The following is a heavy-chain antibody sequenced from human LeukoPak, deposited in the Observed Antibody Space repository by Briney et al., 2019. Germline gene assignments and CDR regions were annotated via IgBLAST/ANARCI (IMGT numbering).Heavy chain of an antibody. D-gene: IGHD5-12*01. Sequence: AGESLKISCKGSGYSFTSYWIGWVRQMPGKGLEWVGIIYPGDSDTRYSPSFQGQVTISADKSISTAYLQWSSLKASDTAMYYCARHRLSSYTYMDVWGKGTTVTISS. V-gene: IGHV5-51*01. J-gene: IGHJ6*03. CDR3: ARHRLSSYTYMDV. CDR2: IYPGDSDT. CDR1: GYSFTSYW.